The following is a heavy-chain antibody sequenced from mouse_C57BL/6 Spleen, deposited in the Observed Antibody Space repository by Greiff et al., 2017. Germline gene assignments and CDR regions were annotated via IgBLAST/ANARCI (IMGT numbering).Heavy chain of an antibody. V-gene: IGHV10-1*01. CDR3: VRQRAYDYGWFAY. CDR1: GFSFNTYA. J-gene: IGHJ3*01. CDR2: IRSKSNNYAT. Sequence: EVQLVESGGGLVQPKGSLKLSCAASGFSFNTYAMNWVRQAPGKGLEWVARIRSKSNNYATYYADSVKDRFTISRDDSESMLYLQMNNLKTEDTAMYYCVRQRAYDYGWFAYWGQGTLVTVSA. D-gene: IGHD2-4*01.